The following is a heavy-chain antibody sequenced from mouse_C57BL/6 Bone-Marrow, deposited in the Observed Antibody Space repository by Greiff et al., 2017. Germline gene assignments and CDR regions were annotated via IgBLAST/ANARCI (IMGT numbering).Heavy chain of an antibody. J-gene: IGHJ2*01. CDR2: IDPSDSYT. CDR1: GYTFTSYW. Sequence: QVQLQQPGAELVKPGASVKLSCKASGYTFTSYWMQWVKQRPGQGLEWIGEIDPSDSYTNYNQKFKGKATLTVDTSSSTAYMQLSSLTSEDSAVHYCAREGIYYDSYDYWGQGTTLTVSS. V-gene: IGHV1-50*01. D-gene: IGHD2-4*01. CDR3: AREGIYYDSYDY.